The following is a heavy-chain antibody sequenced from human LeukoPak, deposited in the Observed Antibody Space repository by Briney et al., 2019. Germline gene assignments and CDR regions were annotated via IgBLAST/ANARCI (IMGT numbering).Heavy chain of an antibody. Sequence: SETLSLTCAVYGGSFSGYYWSWIRQPPGKGLEWIGEINHSGSTNYNPSLKSRVTISVDTSKNQFSLKLSSVTAADTAVYYCASGGATGGSYLNFNYWGQGTLVTVSS. CDR2: INHSGST. V-gene: IGHV4-34*01. CDR3: ASGGATGGSYLNFNY. J-gene: IGHJ4*02. CDR1: GGSFSGYY. D-gene: IGHD1-26*01.